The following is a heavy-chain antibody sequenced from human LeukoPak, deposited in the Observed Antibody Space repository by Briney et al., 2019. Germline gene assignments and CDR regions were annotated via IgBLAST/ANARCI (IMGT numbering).Heavy chain of an antibody. J-gene: IGHJ4*02. D-gene: IGHD3-22*01. CDR3: ARGPPKAMIVVVPFDY. V-gene: IGHV1-18*01. CDR1: GHTFNSYG. CDR2: ISAFNGNT. Sequence: ASMKVSCKASGHTFNSYGISWVRRAPGQGLEWMGWISAFNGNTNYAQKLQGRVTMTTDTSTSTAYMELRSLRSDDTAVYYCARGPPKAMIVVVPFDYWGQGTLVTVSS.